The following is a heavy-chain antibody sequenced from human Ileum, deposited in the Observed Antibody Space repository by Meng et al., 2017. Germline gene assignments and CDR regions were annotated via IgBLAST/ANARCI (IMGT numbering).Heavy chain of an antibody. Sequence: QVQLQESGPGLVKVSQTLSLTCTVSGGSIGSAAYYWTWFRQHPAKGLEWIGYIHYTGSTSYNPSLESRTSTSIDTSNNQFSLKVTSVTAADTAVYYCARGVSAAGLFDNWGPGTLVTVSS. V-gene: IGHV4-31*03. D-gene: IGHD2-2*01. CDR3: ARGVSAAGLFDN. J-gene: IGHJ4*02. CDR2: IHYTGST. CDR1: GGSIGSAAYY.